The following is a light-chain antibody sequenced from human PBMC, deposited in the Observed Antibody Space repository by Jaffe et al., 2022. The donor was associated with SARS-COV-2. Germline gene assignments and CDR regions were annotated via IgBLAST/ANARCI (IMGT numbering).Light chain of an antibody. V-gene: IGKV3-15*01. CDR3: QQYNNWPST. CDR1: QSVSSN. CDR2: GAS. Sequence: EIVMTQSPATLSVSPGERATLSCRASQSVSSNLAWYRQKPGQAPRLLIYGASTRDTGIPARFSGSGSGTEFTLTISSLQSEDFAVYYCQQYNNWPSTFGQGTKLEIK. J-gene: IGKJ2*01.